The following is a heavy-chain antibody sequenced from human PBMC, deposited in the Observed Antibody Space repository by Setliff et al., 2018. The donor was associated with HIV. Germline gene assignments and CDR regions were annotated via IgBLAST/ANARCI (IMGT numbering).Heavy chain of an antibody. CDR1: GGSFSGHY. J-gene: IGHJ6*02. D-gene: IGHD3-9*01. V-gene: IGHV4-34*01. Sequence: SETLSLTCAVYGGSFSGHYWSWIRQPPGKGMEWIGEVNHRGSTNYNPSLKSRVTVSLDTAKNQFSLNLNSVTAADTAVYYCARETGYSPSRYYYYGMDVWGQGTTVTVSS. CDR2: VNHRGST. CDR3: ARETGYSPSRYYYYGMDV.